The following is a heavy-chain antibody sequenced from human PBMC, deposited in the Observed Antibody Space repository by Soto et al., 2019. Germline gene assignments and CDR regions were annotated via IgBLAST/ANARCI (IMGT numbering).Heavy chain of an antibody. V-gene: IGHV4-30-4*01. CDR3: ARDGGYGDYWVWFDP. J-gene: IGHJ5*02. CDR2: IYYSGST. CDR1: GGSISSGDYY. D-gene: IGHD4-17*01. Sequence: QVQLQESGPGLVKPSQTLSLTCTVSGGSISSGDYYWSWIRQPPGKGLEWIGYIYYSGSTYYNPSLKSRVTISVDTSKNQFSRKLSSVTAADTAVYYCARDGGYGDYWVWFDPWGQGTLVTVSS.